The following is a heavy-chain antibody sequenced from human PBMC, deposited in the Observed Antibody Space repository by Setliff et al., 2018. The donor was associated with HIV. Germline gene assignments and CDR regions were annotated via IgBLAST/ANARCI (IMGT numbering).Heavy chain of an antibody. CDR2: MFRGGGR. CDR3: VGVPSYYGTGTLWV. CDR1: WESKINHD. V-gene: IGHV4-59*11. Sequence: LSLTCSVSWESKINHDWGWIRQSPGRGLEWIGSMFRGGGRQFQPSLASRVSISGATSKNQFSLKMTSVTPADTAGYFCVGVPSYYGTGTLWVWGKGITVTVSS. D-gene: IGHD3-10*01. J-gene: IGHJ6*04.